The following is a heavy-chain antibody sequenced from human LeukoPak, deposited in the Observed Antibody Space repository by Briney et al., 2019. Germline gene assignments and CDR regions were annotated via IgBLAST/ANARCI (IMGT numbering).Heavy chain of an antibody. CDR3: ASFSGSYLGY. CDR1: GGSISSYY. V-gene: IGHV4-59*08. Sequence: SETLSLTCTVSGGSISSYYWSWIRQPPVKGLEWIGCIYYSGSNNYNPSLKSRVTISVDTSKNQFSLKLSSVTAADTAVYYCASFSGSYLGYWGQGTLVTVSS. D-gene: IGHD1-26*01. J-gene: IGHJ4*02. CDR2: IYYSGSN.